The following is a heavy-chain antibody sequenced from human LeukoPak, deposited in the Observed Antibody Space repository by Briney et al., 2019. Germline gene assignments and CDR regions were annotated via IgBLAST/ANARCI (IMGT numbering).Heavy chain of an antibody. CDR1: GGSISSYY. D-gene: IGHD1-14*01. Sequence: SETLSLTCTVSGGSISSYYWSWIRQPPGKGLEWIGYIYYSGSTNYNPSLKSRVTISVDTSKNQFSLKLSSVTAADTAVYYCARDRTGSYWGQGTLVTVSS. CDR3: ARDRTGSY. CDR2: IYYSGST. V-gene: IGHV4-59*01. J-gene: IGHJ4*02.